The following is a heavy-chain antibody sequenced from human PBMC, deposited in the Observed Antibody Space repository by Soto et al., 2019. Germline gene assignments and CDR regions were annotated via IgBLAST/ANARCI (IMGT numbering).Heavy chain of an antibody. Sequence: ETLSLTCTVSGGSISSYYWSWIRQPPGKGLEWIGYIYYSGSTNYNPSLKSRVTISVDTSKNQFSLKLSSVTAADTAVYYCARDQRITMVRGVDYYYYGMDVWGQGTTVTVSS. D-gene: IGHD3-10*01. CDR1: GGSISSYY. J-gene: IGHJ6*02. V-gene: IGHV4-59*01. CDR3: ARDQRITMVRGVDYYYYGMDV. CDR2: IYYSGST.